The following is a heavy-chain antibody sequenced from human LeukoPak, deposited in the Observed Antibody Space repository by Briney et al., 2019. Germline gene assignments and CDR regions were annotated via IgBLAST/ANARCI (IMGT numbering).Heavy chain of an antibody. V-gene: IGHV4-30-4*08. J-gene: IGHJ5*02. Sequence: SETLSLTCTVSGGSISSGDYYWSWICQPPGKGLAWIGYIYYSGSTYYNLSLKSRVTISVDTSKNQFSLKLSSVTAADTAVYYCARAPPDPEGTNWFDPWGQGTLVTVSS. CDR3: ARAPPDPEGTNWFDP. CDR1: GGSISSGDYY. CDR2: IYYSGST.